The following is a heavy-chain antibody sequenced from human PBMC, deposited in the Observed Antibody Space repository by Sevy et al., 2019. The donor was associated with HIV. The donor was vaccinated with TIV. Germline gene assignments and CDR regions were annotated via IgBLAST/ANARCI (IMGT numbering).Heavy chain of an antibody. Sequence: GGSLRFSCAASGFTFSDYYMTWIRQAPGKGLEWVSYISSGSTYINYADSVKGRFTISRDNAKNSLYLQMNSLRAEDTAVYYCAKDSRVYSSSHFDYWGQGTLVTVSS. D-gene: IGHD6-13*01. CDR3: AKDSRVYSSSHFDY. J-gene: IGHJ4*02. V-gene: IGHV3-11*06. CDR1: GFTFSDYY. CDR2: ISSGSTYI.